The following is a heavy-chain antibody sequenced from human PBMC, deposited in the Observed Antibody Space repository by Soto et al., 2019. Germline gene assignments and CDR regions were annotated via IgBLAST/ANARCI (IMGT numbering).Heavy chain of an antibody. V-gene: IGHV3-74*01. D-gene: IGHD1-26*01. J-gene: IGHJ6*02. CDR3: ARDVGYSMDL. Sequence: EVQLVESGGGLVQSVGSLRLSCAASEFTFSRYWMQWVRQVPGKGLVWVSRINGDGSSTSYVDSVKGRFTISRDNDKNALYLQMNSLTAEDTAVYYCARDVGYSMDLWGQGTTVTVSS. CDR1: EFTFSRYW. CDR2: INGDGSST.